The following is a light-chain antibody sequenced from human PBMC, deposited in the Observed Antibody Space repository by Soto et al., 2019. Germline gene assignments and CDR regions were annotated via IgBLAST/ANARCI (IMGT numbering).Light chain of an antibody. CDR3: QQSYSTPTWT. CDR2: AAS. V-gene: IGKV1-39*01. CDR1: QSISSY. J-gene: IGKJ1*01. Sequence: DIQMTQSPSSLSASVGDRVTITCRASQSISSYLNWYQQKPGKAPKLLIYAASSLQSGVPSRFSGSVPGTDFTLTISSRQPEDFATDYCQQSYSTPTWTFGQGTKVEIK.